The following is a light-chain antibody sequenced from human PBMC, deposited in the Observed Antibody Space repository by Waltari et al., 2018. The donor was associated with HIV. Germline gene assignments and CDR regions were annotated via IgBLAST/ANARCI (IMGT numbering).Light chain of an antibody. V-gene: IGLV1-51*01. CDR2: ANG. J-gene: IGLJ2*01. Sequence: QSVLTQPPSVSAAPGQDVTISCSGSSSNIGDNYVSWYQQLPGTAPKLLIYANGKGLSGIPDRFSGSKSGTSATLVITGLQTGDEADYYCGTWDGSLSAPVFGGGTKLTVL. CDR3: GTWDGSLSAPV. CDR1: SSNIGDNY.